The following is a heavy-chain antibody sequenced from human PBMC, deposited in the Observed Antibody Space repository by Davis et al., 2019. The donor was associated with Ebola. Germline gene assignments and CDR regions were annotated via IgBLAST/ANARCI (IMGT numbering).Heavy chain of an antibody. CDR1: GYTFTSYG. V-gene: IGHV1-18*01. D-gene: IGHD2-2*01. CDR2: ISAYNGNT. CDR3: ARDFKVVVPAAYYGMNV. Sequence: AASVKVSCKASGYTFTSYGISWVRQAHGQGLVWLGWISAYNGNTNYAQKLQGRVTMTTDTSPSTAYMELRSLRSDDTAVYYCARDFKVVVPAAYYGMNVWGQGTTVTVSS. J-gene: IGHJ6*02.